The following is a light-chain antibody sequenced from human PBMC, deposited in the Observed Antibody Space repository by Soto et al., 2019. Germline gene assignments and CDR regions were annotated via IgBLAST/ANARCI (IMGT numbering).Light chain of an antibody. CDR2: ADN. Sequence: QSVLTQTPSVSGAPGQKITMSCTGSSSNIGAGYDVHWYQQLPGAAPRLLIYADNNRPSGVPDRFSASNSGTSASLAITGLQDEDEAVYHCQSYDTSLSGVIFGAGTKVTVL. CDR1: SSNIGAGYD. J-gene: IGLJ2*01. CDR3: QSYDTSLSGVI. V-gene: IGLV1-40*01.